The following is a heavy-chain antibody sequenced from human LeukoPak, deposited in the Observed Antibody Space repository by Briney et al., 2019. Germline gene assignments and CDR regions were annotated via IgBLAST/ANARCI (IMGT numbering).Heavy chain of an antibody. D-gene: IGHD1-26*01. CDR1: GFTFSTYE. CDR3: ARVGYCRSWHSGSAFDI. V-gene: IGHV3-48*03. CDR2: ISNSEDTTI. J-gene: IGHJ3*02. Sequence: PGGSLRLSCAASGFTFSTYEMNWVRQAPGKGLEWVSYISNSEDTTIKYADSVKGRFTISRDNAQNSLYRQMNSLRDEDTAVYYCARVGYCRSWHSGSAFDIWGQGTMVTVSS.